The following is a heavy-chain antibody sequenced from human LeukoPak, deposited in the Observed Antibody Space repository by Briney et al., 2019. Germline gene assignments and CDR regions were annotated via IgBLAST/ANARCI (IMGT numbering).Heavy chain of an antibody. D-gene: IGHD6-13*01. J-gene: IGHJ4*02. CDR1: GYTFTVYY. V-gene: IGHV1-2*02. Sequence: ASVKVSSTASGYTFTVYYMHWVRQAPGQGLEWMGWINPNSGGTNYAQKFQGRVTMTRDTSISTAHMELSRLRSDDTAVYYCAKIAAAGTSFDYWGQGTLVTVSS. CDR2: INPNSGGT. CDR3: AKIAAAGTSFDY.